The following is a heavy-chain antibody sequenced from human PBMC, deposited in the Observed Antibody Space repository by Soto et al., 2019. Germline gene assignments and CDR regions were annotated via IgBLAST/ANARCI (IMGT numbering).Heavy chain of an antibody. CDR2: IIPIFGTA. J-gene: IGHJ4*02. CDR3: ASHGYSYGYLLDY. CDR1: GGTFSSYA. V-gene: IGHV1-69*12. Sequence: QVQLVQSGAEVKKPGSSVKVSCKASGGTFSSYAISWVRQAPGQGLEWMGGIIPIFGTADYAQKFQGRVTITADESTSTAYMELSSQRSEDTAVYYCASHGYSYGYLLDYWGQGTLVTVSS. D-gene: IGHD5-18*01.